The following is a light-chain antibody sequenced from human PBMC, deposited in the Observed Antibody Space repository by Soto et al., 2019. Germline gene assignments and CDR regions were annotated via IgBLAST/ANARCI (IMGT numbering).Light chain of an antibody. CDR2: EVT. J-gene: IGLJ2*01. CDR1: SSDVGAHDF. Sequence: QSALTQPASVSGSPGQSITISCSGTSSDVGAHDFVSLYQHHPDKAPKVIIFEVTKRPSGVSNRFSGSKTGNTASLTISGLQAEDEADYYCKSYTLSRTVIFGGGTKVTVL. V-gene: IGLV2-14*01. CDR3: KSYTLSRTVI.